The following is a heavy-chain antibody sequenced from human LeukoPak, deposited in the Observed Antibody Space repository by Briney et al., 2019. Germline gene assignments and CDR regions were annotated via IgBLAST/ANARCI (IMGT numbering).Heavy chain of an antibody. CDR1: GYTLTSYD. Sequence: GASVKVSCKASGYTLTSYDINWVRQATGQGLEWMGWMNPNSGNTGYAQKFQGRATITRNTSISTAYMELSSLRSEDTAVYYCARVGIAAAGIDYWGQGTLVTVSS. CDR2: MNPNSGNT. CDR3: ARVGIAAAGIDY. J-gene: IGHJ4*02. D-gene: IGHD6-13*01. V-gene: IGHV1-8*03.